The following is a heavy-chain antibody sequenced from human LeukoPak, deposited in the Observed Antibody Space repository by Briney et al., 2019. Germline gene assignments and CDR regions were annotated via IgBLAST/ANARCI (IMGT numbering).Heavy chain of an antibody. Sequence: GGSLRLSCAASGFTFSSYGMHWVRQAPGKGLEWVSIISGNGGNSYYGDSVKGRFIISRDNSKNTLYLQMNSLRVEDTAVYYCAKVITWATKPFDIWGQGTMVTVSS. CDR1: GFTFSSYG. J-gene: IGHJ3*02. V-gene: IGHV3-23*01. D-gene: IGHD2-21*01. CDR3: AKVITWATKPFDI. CDR2: ISGNGGNS.